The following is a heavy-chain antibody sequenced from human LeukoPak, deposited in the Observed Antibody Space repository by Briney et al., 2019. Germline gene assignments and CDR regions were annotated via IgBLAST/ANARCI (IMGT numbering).Heavy chain of an antibody. J-gene: IGHJ4*02. V-gene: IGHV3-23*01. CDR2: ISSSGGST. CDR3: AKDQYTSSWYQLDY. D-gene: IGHD6-13*01. CDR1: GLTFSSYV. Sequence: PGGSLRLSCAASGLTFSSYVMSWVRQAPGKGLEWVSGISSSGGSTYYADSVKSRFTISRDNSKNTLYLQMNSLRAEDTAVYYCAKDQYTSSWYQLDYWGQGTLVTVSS.